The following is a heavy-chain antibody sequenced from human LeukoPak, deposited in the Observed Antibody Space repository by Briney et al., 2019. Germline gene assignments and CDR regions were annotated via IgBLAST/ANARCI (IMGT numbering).Heavy chain of an antibody. CDR3: ARVRYNWNRDFDY. V-gene: IGHV4-38-2*02. CDR2: MFHSGRT. D-gene: IGHD1-20*01. J-gene: IGHJ4*02. CDR1: GYSLSSGYY. Sequence: SETLSLTCSVSGYSLSSGYYWGWIRQPPGEGLEWIGSMFHSGRTYYNPSLERRVTMSVDRSKNQFSLKLSSVTAADTAVYYCARVRYNWNRDFDYWGQGTLVTVSS.